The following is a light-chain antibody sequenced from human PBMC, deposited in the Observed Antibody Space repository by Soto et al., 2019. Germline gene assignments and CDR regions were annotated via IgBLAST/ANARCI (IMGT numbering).Light chain of an antibody. CDR3: AAWDDSLSGRV. J-gene: IGLJ1*01. V-gene: IGLV1-47*01. CDR1: SSNIGSNY. CDR2: RNN. Sequence: QSVLTQPPSAFGTPGQRVTISCSGSSSNIGSNYVYWYQQLPGTAPKLLIYRNNQRPSGVPDRFSGSKSGTSASLAISELRSEDEADYYCAAWDDSLSGRVFGTGTKVTVL.